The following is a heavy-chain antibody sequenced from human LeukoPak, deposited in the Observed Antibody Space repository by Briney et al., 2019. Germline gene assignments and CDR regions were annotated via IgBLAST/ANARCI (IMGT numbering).Heavy chain of an antibody. CDR1: GGSISGYY. CDR3: ARAYYYGSGSYGLDY. J-gene: IGHJ4*02. D-gene: IGHD3-10*01. CDR2: IYSSGST. V-gene: IGHV4-59*01. Sequence: SETLSLTCTVSGGSISGYYWSWIRQPPGKGLEWIGYIYSSGSTNYNPSLKSRVTISVDTSKNQFSLKLTSVTAADTAVYYCARAYYYGSGSYGLDYWGQGTLVTVSS.